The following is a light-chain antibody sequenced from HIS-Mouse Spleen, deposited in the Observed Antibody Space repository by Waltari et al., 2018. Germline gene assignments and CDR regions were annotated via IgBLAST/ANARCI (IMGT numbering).Light chain of an antibody. CDR1: SSDVGGYNY. V-gene: IGLV2-14*03. J-gene: IGLJ2*01. Sequence: QSALTQPASVSGSPGQSITISCPGTSSDVGGYNYVSWYQQHPGKAPKLMIYDVSTRPSGVSNRFSGSKSGNTASLTISGLQAEDEADYYCSSYTSSIVVFGGGTKLTVL. CDR3: SSYTSSIVV. CDR2: DVS.